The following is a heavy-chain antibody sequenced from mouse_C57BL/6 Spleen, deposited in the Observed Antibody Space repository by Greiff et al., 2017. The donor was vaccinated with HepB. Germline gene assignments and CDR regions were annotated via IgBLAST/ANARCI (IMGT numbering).Heavy chain of an antibody. CDR1: GYTFTSYW. CDR3: TSSYECDRAYALDC. Sequence: VQLQQPGAELVRPGSSVKLSCKASGYTFTSYWMHWVKQSPIQGLEWIGNIDPSDSETHYNQKFKDKATLTADKSSSTAYMQLRSLTSEDSAVYYSTSSYECDRAYALDCWGHGTSVPLSS. D-gene: IGHD2-4*01. V-gene: IGHV1-52*01. CDR2: IDPSDSET. J-gene: IGHJ4*01.